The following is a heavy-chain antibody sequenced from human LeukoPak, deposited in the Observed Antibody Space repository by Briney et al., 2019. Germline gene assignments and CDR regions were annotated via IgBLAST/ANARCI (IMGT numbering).Heavy chain of an antibody. Sequence: SVKVSCQASGGTFSSYAISRVRQAPGQGLEWMGRIIPILGIANYAQKFQGRVTITADKSTSTAYMELSSLRSEDTAVYYCAGQMVRGVIIEFDYWGQGTLVTVSS. J-gene: IGHJ4*02. D-gene: IGHD3-10*01. CDR1: GGTFSSYA. CDR2: IIPILGIA. CDR3: AGQMVRGVIIEFDY. V-gene: IGHV1-69*04.